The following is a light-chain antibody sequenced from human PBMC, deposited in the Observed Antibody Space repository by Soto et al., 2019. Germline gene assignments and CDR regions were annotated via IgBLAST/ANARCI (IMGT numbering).Light chain of an antibody. J-gene: IGKJ4*01. Sequence: EIVMTQSPATLSVSPGERATLSCRASQSVSSNLAWYQQKPGQAPRRLIYGASTRATGIPARLSGSGSGTAFTLTISSLQSEDFAVYYCQQYNNWPPLTFGGGTKVEIK. CDR1: QSVSSN. CDR3: QQYNNWPPLT. V-gene: IGKV3-15*01. CDR2: GAS.